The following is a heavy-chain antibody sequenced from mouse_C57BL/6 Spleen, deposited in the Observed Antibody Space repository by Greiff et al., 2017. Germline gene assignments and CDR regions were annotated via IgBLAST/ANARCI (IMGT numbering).Heavy chain of an antibody. D-gene: IGHD1-1*01. J-gene: IGHJ1*03. CDR2: IYPGDGDT. CDR1: GYAFSSSW. Sequence: VQLQQSGPELVKPGASVKISCKASGYAFSSSWMNWVKQRPGKGLEWIGRIYPGDGDTNYNGKFKGKATLTADKSSSTAYMQLSSLTSEDSAVYFCARQTTVVAHWYCDVWGTGTTVTVSS. V-gene: IGHV1-82*01. CDR3: ARQTTVVAHWYCDV.